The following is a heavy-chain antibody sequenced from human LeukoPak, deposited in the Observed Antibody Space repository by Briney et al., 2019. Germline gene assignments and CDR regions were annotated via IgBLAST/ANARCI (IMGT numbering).Heavy chain of an antibody. CDR1: GGSISSYY. D-gene: IGHD3-22*01. Sequence: SETLSLTCTVSGGSISSYYWSWIRQPPGKGLEWIGYIYYSGSTNYNPSLKSRVTISVDTSKNQFSLKLSSVTAADTAVYYCARTAYYYDSSGYFKTYYFDYWGQGTLVTVSS. CDR3: ARTAYYYDSSGYFKTYYFDY. V-gene: IGHV4-59*08. CDR2: IYYSGST. J-gene: IGHJ4*02.